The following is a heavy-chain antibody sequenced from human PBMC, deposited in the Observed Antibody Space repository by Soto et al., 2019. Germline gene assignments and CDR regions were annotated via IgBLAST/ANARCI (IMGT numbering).Heavy chain of an antibody. V-gene: IGHV4-61*03. CDR1: GGSVSSGSYY. CDR2: IYYIGIT. Sequence: SETLSLTCTVSGGSVSSGSYYWSWILQPPGKGLELILYIYYIGITNYNPSLKSRVTISVDTSKNHFSLKLSSVTAADTAVYYCERDIMGATPHDAFDIWGQGTIVTVSS. D-gene: IGHD1-26*01. J-gene: IGHJ3*02. CDR3: ERDIMGATPHDAFDI.